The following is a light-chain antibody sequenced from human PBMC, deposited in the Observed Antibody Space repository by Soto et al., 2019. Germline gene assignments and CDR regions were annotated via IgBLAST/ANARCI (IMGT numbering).Light chain of an antibody. CDR2: DAS. J-gene: IGKJ2*01. CDR3: QQYRSYPYT. V-gene: IGKV1-5*01. CDR1: QTISTW. Sequence: DIQMTQSPSILSASVGDRVTITCRASQTISTWLAWYLQRPGKAPNLLIYDASTLERGVPSRFSGSGSGTDFTLTITSLQTHDYANYYCQQYRSYPYTFGQGTKVDIK.